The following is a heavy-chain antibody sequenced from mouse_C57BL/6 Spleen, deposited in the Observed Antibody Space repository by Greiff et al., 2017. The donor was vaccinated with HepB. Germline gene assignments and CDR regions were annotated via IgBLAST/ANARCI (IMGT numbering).Heavy chain of an antibody. J-gene: IGHJ1*03. CDR2: IYPGGGYT. D-gene: IGHD1-1*01. V-gene: IGHV1-63*01. Sequence: QVQLKESGAELVRPGTSVKMSCKASGYTFTNYWIGWAKQRPGHGLEWIGDIYPGGGYTNYNEKFKGKATLTADKSSSTAYMQFSSLTSEDSAIYYCARLKYYYGSSSDWYFDVWGTGTTVTVSS. CDR1: GYTFTNYW. CDR3: ARLKYYYGSSSDWYFDV.